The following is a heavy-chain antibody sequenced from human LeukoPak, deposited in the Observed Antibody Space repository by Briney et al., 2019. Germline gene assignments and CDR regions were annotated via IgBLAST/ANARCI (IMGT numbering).Heavy chain of an antibody. V-gene: IGHV3-21*01. Sequence: GGSLRLSCAASGFTFSSYAMSWVRQAPGKGLEWVSSISSGSGYIYYADSVKGRFTISRDNAKNSLYLQMNSLRAEDTAVYYCARELYSGYGRFDYWGQGTLVTVSS. D-gene: IGHD5-12*01. J-gene: IGHJ4*02. CDR1: GFTFSSYA. CDR3: ARELYSGYGRFDY. CDR2: ISSGSGYI.